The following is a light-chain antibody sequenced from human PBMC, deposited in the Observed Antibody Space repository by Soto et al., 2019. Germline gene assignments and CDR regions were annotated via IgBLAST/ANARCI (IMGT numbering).Light chain of an antibody. J-gene: IGKJ4*01. CDR3: QQRWDWPLT. V-gene: IGKV3-11*01. Sequence: EIVLPQSPATLSVSPGERVTLSCRASQSVDINLAWYQQKPGQAPRLLIYDAFNRAAGIPARFSGSETGADFTLTINNLEPEDSAVYYCQQRWDWPLTFGGGTKVDIK. CDR2: DAF. CDR1: QSVDIN.